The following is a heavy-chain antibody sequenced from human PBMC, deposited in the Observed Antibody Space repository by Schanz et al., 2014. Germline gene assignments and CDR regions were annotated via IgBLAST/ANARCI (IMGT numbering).Heavy chain of an antibody. CDR3: VKTDAGWRFDY. CDR1: GFTFSSYS. J-gene: IGHJ4*02. V-gene: IGHV3-23*04. D-gene: IGHD6-19*01. CDR2: ISDRGDGT. Sequence: EVQLVESRGGLVQPGGSLRLSCAASGFTFSSYSMNWVRQAPGKGLEWVSGISDRGDGTNYGDSVRGRFTISRDNSRNTVYLQMNNVGVDDTATYYCVKTDAGWRFDYWGQGTLVIVSS.